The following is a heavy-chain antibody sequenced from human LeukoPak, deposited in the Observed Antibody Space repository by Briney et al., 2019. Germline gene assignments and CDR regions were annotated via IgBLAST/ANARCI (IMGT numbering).Heavy chain of an antibody. J-gene: IGHJ5*02. Sequence: SETLSLTWTVSGGSISSSSYYWGWIRQPPGKGLEWIGSIYYSGSTHYNPSLKSRVTISLDTSENQFSLKLSSVTAADTAVYYCAALGGQWFGEYPWGQGTLVTVSS. D-gene: IGHD3-10*01. CDR2: IYYSGST. V-gene: IGHV4-39*07. CDR1: GGSISSSSYY. CDR3: AALGGQWFGEYP.